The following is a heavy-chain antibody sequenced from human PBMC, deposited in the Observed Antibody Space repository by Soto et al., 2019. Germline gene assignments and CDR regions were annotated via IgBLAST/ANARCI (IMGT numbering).Heavy chain of an antibody. CDR3: ARDQGVAAAGITWFDP. CDR2: IHSSGST. CDR1: GASMNSYH. Sequence: SETLSLTCTVSGASMNSYHWSWIRQPAGKGLEWIGHIHSSGSTNYNPSLKSRVTMSVDTSKNQFSLRLMSLTAADTAVYYRARDQGVAAAGITWFDPWGQGSLVTVSS. J-gene: IGHJ5*02. D-gene: IGHD6-13*01. V-gene: IGHV4-4*07.